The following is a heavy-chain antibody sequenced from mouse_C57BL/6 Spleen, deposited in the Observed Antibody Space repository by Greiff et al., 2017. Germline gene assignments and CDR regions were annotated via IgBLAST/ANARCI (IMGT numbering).Heavy chain of an antibody. V-gene: IGHV6-3*01. J-gene: IGHJ2*01. Sequence: EVKLMESGGGLVQPGGSMKLSCVASGFTFSNYWMNWVRQSPEKGLEWVAQIRLKSDNYATHYAESVKGRFTISRDDSKSSVYLQMNNLRAEDTGIYYCTEGYGLDYWGQGTTLTVSS. CDR2: IRLKSDNYAT. CDR3: TEGYGLDY. CDR1: GFTFSNYW. D-gene: IGHD3-1*01.